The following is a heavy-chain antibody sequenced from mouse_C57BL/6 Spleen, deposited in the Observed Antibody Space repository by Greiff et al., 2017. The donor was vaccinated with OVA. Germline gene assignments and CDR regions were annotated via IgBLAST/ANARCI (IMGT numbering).Heavy chain of an antibody. CDR3: ARRDYSNGYFDY. Sequence: VQLKESGGGLVKPGGSLKLSCAASGFTFSSYTMSWVRQTPEKRLEWVATISGGGGNTYYPDSVKGRFTISRDNAKNTLYLQMSSLRSEDTALYYCARRDYSNGYFDYWGQGTTLTVSS. D-gene: IGHD2-5*01. CDR1: GFTFSSYT. V-gene: IGHV5-9*01. CDR2: ISGGGGNT. J-gene: IGHJ2*01.